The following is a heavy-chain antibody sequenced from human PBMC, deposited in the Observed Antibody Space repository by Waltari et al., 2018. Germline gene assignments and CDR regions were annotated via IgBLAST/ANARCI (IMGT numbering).Heavy chain of an antibody. CDR1: GGYISSSRYN. V-gene: IGHV4-39*01. J-gene: IGHJ4*02. CDR3: AISPYRSSIDY. CDR2: IYYSGST. Sequence: QLQLQESGPGLVKTSETLSHTCTVSGGYISSSRYNWGWIRQPPGKGLEWIGSIYYSGSTYYNPSLKSRVTISVDTSKNQFSLKLSSVTAADTAVYYCAISPYRSSIDYWGQGTLVTVSS. D-gene: IGHD6-13*01.